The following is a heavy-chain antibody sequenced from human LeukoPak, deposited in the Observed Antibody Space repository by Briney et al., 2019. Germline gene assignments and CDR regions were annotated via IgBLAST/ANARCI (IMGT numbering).Heavy chain of an antibody. V-gene: IGHV3-21*01. D-gene: IGHD1-26*01. CDR1: GFTFSSYS. J-gene: IGHJ4*02. CDR2: ISGSSSYI. Sequence: GGSLRLSCVASGFTFSSYSMNWVRQAPGKGLEWVSSISGSSSYIYYADSVKGRFSISRDNAKNSLYLQMKSLRAEDTAVYYCARGLLGWELHYFDYWGQGTLVTVSS. CDR3: ARGLLGWELHYFDY.